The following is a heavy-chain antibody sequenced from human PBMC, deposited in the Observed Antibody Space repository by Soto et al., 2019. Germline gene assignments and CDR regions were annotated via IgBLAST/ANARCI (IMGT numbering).Heavy chain of an antibody. CDR3: ARDFRDGYYFDY. D-gene: IGHD5-12*01. J-gene: IGHJ4*02. CDR2: TSSSGSYI. Sequence: PWGSLRHPCAASGFTFSRYRLNWVRLAPGMGLEWVSSTSSSGSYIYYADSVKGRFTISRDNAKNSLYLQMNSLRAEDTAVYYCARDFRDGYYFDYWGQGTLVTVSS. CDR1: GFTFSRYR. V-gene: IGHV3-21*01.